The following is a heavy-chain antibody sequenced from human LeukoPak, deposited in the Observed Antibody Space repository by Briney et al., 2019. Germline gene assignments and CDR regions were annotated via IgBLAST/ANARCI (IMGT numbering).Heavy chain of an antibody. J-gene: IGHJ6*02. CDR2: IYYSGST. Sequence: SETLSLTCTVSGGSVSSGSYYWSWIRQPPGKGLEWIGYIYYSGSTNYNPSLKSRVTISVDTSKNQFSLKLSSVTAADTAVYYCARDPSYYYGMDVWGQGTTVTVSS. V-gene: IGHV4-61*01. CDR3: ARDPSYYYGMDV. CDR1: GGSVSSGSYY.